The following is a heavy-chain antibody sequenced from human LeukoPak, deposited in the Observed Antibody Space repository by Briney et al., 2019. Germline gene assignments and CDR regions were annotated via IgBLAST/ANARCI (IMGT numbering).Heavy chain of an antibody. D-gene: IGHD4-17*01. J-gene: IGHJ4*02. V-gene: IGHV1-46*01. CDR1: VHIFTRHD. Sequence: ATVKFLCNASVHIFTRHDTRGVRQPPAQGLEWREIINPSGGSTSYAQKFQGRVTMTRDTSTSTVYMELSSLRSEDTAVYYCARLPEVTTHEDFDYWGQGTLVTVSS. CDR3: ARLPEVTTHEDFDY. CDR2: INPSGGST.